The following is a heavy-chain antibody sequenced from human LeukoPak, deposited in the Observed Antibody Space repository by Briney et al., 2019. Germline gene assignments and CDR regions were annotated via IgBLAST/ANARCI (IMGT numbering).Heavy chain of an antibody. CDR1: GDSISGYY. D-gene: IGHD5-12*01. J-gene: IGHJ4*02. V-gene: IGHV4-59*01. CDR3: ARWDIVATTFGY. CDR2: IYYSGST. Sequence: PSETLSLTCTVSGDSISGYYWSWIRQPPGKGLEWIGYIYYSGSTNYNPSPKSRVTISVDTSKNQFSLKLSSVTAADTAVYYCARWDIVATTFGYWGQGTLVTVSS.